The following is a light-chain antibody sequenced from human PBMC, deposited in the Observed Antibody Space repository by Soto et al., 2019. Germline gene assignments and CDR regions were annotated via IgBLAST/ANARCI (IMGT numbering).Light chain of an antibody. CDR1: QSVSSN. CDR2: GAS. V-gene: IGKV3-15*01. CDR3: QQYNNWPDT. J-gene: IGKJ2*01. Sequence: EIVMTQSPATLSVSPGERATLSCRASQSVSSNLARYQQKPGQAPKLLIYGASTRATSIPARFSGSGSGTEFSLTISSLQSEDFAVYYCQQYNNWPDTFGQGTKLEIK.